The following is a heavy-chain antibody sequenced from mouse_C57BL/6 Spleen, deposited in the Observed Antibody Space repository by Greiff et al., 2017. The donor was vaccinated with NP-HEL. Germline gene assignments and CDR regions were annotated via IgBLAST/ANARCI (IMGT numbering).Heavy chain of an antibody. D-gene: IGHD4-1*01. Sequence: EVQLVESGGGLVKPGGSLKLSCAASGFTFSSYAMSWVRQTPEKRLEWVATISDGGSYTYYPDNVKGRFPISRDNAKNNLYLQMSHLKSEDTAMYYCARDPGTGSFAYWGQGTLVTVSA. J-gene: IGHJ3*01. CDR2: ISDGGSYT. CDR3: ARDPGTGSFAY. CDR1: GFTFSSYA. V-gene: IGHV5-4*01.